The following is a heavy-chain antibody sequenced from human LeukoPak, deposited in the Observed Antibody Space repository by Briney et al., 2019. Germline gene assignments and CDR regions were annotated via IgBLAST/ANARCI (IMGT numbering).Heavy chain of an antibody. D-gene: IGHD4-17*01. CDR3: ARSPTVTYYYYYYMDV. CDR1: GFTVSSNY. V-gene: IGHV3-53*01. CDR2: IYSGGST. J-gene: IGHJ6*03. Sequence: GGSLRLSCAASGFTVSSNYMSWVRQAPGKGLEWVSVIYSGGSTYYADSVKGRFTISRDNSKNTLYLQMNSLRAEDTAVYYCARSPTVTYYYYYYMDVWGEGTTVTVSS.